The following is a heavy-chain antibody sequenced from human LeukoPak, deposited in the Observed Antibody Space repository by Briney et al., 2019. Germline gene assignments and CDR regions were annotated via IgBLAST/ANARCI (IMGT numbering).Heavy chain of an antibody. CDR1: GSTFSSYA. V-gene: IGHV3-30*04. J-gene: IGHJ4*02. CDR2: ISYDGSNK. Sequence: PGGSLRLSCAASGSTFSSYAMHWVRQAPGKGLEWVAVISYDGSNKYYADSVKGRFTISRDNSKNTLYLQMNSLRAEDTAVYYCATVEVRGVIHWGQGTLVTVSS. D-gene: IGHD3-10*01. CDR3: ATVEVRGVIH.